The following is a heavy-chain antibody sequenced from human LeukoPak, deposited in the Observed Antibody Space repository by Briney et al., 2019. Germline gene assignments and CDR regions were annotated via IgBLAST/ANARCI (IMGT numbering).Heavy chain of an antibody. CDR3: ATDGVPDGY. Sequence: PGGSLRLSCVVSGFTFSNYAMSWVRQAPGKGLEWVSAISGSGGSTYYADSVKGRFTISRDNSKNTLYLQMNSLRAEDTAVYYCATDGVPDGYWGQGTLVTVSS. CDR1: GFTFSNYA. J-gene: IGHJ4*02. V-gene: IGHV3-23*01. CDR2: ISGSGGST. D-gene: IGHD2-8*01.